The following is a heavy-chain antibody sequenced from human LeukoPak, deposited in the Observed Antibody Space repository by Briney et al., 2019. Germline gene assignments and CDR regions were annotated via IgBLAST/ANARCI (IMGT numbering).Heavy chain of an antibody. V-gene: IGHV3-23*01. Sequence: GGSLRLSCGGSGFTFRSYPMSWVRQAPGKGVDGVSGISGSGGSTYYAGSVKGRFAISRDNSKNTVYPQMNSLRGEDTAVYYCAKGGDNGFDADWGQGTLVTVSS. CDR1: GFTFRSYP. CDR2: ISGSGGST. J-gene: IGHJ4*02. CDR3: AKGGDNGFDAD. D-gene: IGHD2/OR15-2a*01.